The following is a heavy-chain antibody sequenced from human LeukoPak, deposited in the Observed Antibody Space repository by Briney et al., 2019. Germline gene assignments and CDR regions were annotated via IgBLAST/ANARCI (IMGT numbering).Heavy chain of an antibody. Sequence: PGGSLRLSCAASGFTFSSYAMSWVRQAPGKGLEWVSAISGSGGSTYYADSVKGRFTISRDNSKNTLYLQMNSLRAEDTAVYYCAKMGANPMRYYYGSSGYYYRDYWGQGTLVTVSS. J-gene: IGHJ4*02. CDR3: AKMGANPMRYYYGSSGYYYRDY. CDR1: GFTFSSYA. D-gene: IGHD3-22*01. V-gene: IGHV3-23*01. CDR2: ISGSGGST.